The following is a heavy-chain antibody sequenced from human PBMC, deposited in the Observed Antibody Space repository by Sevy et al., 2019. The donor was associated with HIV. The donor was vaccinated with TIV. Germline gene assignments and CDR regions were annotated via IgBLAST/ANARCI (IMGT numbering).Heavy chain of an antibody. CDR2: IWFDGSNT. CDR1: GFTFSSYG. CDR3: ARDLEFYDNGDYGPAFMPDY. Sequence: GGSLRLSCAASGFTFSSYGMHWVRLAPGKGLEWVALIWFDGSNTYYADSVKGRFTISRDIAKNTLHLQMNSLRGEDTAVYYCARDLEFYDNGDYGPAFMPDYWGQGTLVTVSS. V-gene: IGHV3-33*01. J-gene: IGHJ4*02. D-gene: IGHD4-17*01.